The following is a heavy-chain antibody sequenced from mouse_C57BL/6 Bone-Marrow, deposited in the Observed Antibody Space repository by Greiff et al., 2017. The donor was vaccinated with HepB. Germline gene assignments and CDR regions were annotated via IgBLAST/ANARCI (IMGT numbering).Heavy chain of an antibody. D-gene: IGHD1-1*01. CDR2: IYPRSGNT. J-gene: IGHJ1*03. V-gene: IGHV1-81*01. Sequence: QLQQSGAELARPGASVKLSCKASGYTFTSYGISWVKQRTGQGLEWIGEIYPRSGNTYYNEKFKGKATLTADKSSSTAYMELRSLTSEDSAVYFCARFTTVVATNFDVWGTGTTVTVSS. CDR1: GYTFTSYG. CDR3: ARFTTVVATNFDV.